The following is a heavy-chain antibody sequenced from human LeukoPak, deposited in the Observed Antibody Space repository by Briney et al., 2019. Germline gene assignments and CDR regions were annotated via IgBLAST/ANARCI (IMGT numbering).Heavy chain of an antibody. V-gene: IGHV1-18*01. CDR2: ISAYNGNT. Sequence: ASVKVSCKASGYTFTSYGISWVRQAPGQGLEWMGWISAYNGNTNCAQKLQGRVTMTTDTSTSTAYMELRSLRSDDTAVYYCARGEAARALEAFDIWGQGTMVTVSS. J-gene: IGHJ3*02. CDR3: ARGEAARALEAFDI. D-gene: IGHD6-6*01. CDR1: GYTFTSYG.